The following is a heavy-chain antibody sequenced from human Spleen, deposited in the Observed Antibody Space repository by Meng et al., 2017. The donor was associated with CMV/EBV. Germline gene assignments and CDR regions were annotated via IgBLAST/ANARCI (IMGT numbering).Heavy chain of an antibody. CDR1: GGSISSGSYY. CDR3: ARDRPPGAAAGEGFDP. CDR2: IYTSGST. Sequence: QVHLQESGPGLVKPSQTLSLTCTVSGGSISSGSYYWSWIRQPTGKGLEWIGRIYTSGSTNYNPSLKSRVTISVDTSKNQFSLKLSSVTAADTAVYYCARDRPPGAAAGEGFDPWGQGTLVTVSS. J-gene: IGHJ5*02. V-gene: IGHV4-61*02. D-gene: IGHD6-13*01.